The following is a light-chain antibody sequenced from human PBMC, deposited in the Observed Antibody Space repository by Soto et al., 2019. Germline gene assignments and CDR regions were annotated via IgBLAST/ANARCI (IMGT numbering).Light chain of an antibody. CDR1: QSVLWSSNNKNY. CDR2: WAS. CDR3: QQYYATPQT. J-gene: IGKJ1*01. Sequence: DIVMTQSPDSLAVSLGERATINCKSSQSVLWSSNNKNYLAWYQQKPGHPPKLLIYWASARESGVPDRFSGSGSETDFTLTISSLQAEDVAFYYCQQYYATPQTFGQGTKVEIK. V-gene: IGKV4-1*01.